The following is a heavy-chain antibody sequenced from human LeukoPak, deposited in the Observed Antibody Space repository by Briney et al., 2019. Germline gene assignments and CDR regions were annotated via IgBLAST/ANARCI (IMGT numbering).Heavy chain of an antibody. CDR2: IHTSGST. J-gene: IGHJ4*02. D-gene: IGHD6-6*01. CDR1: GGSIRTYY. V-gene: IGHV4-4*07. Sequence: NSSETLSLTCTVSGGSIRTYYWSWIRQPAGKALEWIGRIHTSGSTDYNPSLESRVSMSVDTSKNQFSLKLRSVTAADTAVYYRAREGSMTARPFVSIDYWGQGTLVTVSS. CDR3: AREGSMTARPFVSIDY.